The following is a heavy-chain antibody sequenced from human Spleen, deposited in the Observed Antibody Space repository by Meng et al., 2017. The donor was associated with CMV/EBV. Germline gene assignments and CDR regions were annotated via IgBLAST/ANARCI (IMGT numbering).Heavy chain of an antibody. D-gene: IGHD6-19*01. CDR1: GFTFSSYG. CDR2: IWYDGSNK. Sequence: GESLKISCAASGFTFSSYGMHWVRQAPGKGLEWVAVIWYDGSNKYYADSVKGRFTISRDNSKNTLYLQMNSLRAEDTAVYYCAKEGGIAVAGYYYYYGMDVWGQGTTVTVSS. V-gene: IGHV3-33*06. CDR3: AKEGGIAVAGYYYYYGMDV. J-gene: IGHJ6*02.